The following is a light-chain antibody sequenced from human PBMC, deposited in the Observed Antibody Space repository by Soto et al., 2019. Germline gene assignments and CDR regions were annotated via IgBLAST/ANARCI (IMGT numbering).Light chain of an antibody. CDR1: QSVSSSSY. Sequence: EIVLTQSPGTLSLSPGERATLSCRASQSVSSSSYLAWYQQKPGQAPRLLIYGASSRATGIPDRFSGSGSTTDFPLTISKREPEDFAVYYCRQYGSSPSYTFGQGTKLEIK. CDR2: GAS. V-gene: IGKV3-20*01. CDR3: RQYGSSPSYT. J-gene: IGKJ2*01.